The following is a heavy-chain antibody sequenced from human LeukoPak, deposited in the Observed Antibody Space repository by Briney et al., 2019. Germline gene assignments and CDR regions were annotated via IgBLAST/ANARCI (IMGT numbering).Heavy chain of an antibody. CDR3: ARHSPHLGARSIDY. Sequence: SETLSLTYAVYGGSFSGHYWSWIRQPSGKGLEWIGEINHSGSTNYNPSLKSRVTISVDTSKNQFSLKLSSVTAADTAMYYCARHSPHLGARSIDYWGQGTLVTVSS. CDR1: GGSFSGHY. D-gene: IGHD1-26*01. J-gene: IGHJ4*02. CDR2: INHSGST. V-gene: IGHV4-34*01.